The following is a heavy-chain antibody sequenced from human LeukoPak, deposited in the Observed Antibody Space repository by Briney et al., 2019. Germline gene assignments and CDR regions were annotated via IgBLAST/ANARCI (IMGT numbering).Heavy chain of an antibody. J-gene: IGHJ4*02. CDR1: GFSFSRDA. CDR3: ARAAYCSGGSCYEDY. D-gene: IGHD2-15*01. CDR2: ISGNGGTT. Sequence: GGSLRLSCAASGFSFSRDAMNWVRPVQGEWRGWVSIISGNGGTTYYTGAVKGRLTISRDNSKNTLYLQINSLRVEDTAFYYCARAAYCSGGSCYEDYWGKGTLVTVSS. V-gene: IGHV3-23*01.